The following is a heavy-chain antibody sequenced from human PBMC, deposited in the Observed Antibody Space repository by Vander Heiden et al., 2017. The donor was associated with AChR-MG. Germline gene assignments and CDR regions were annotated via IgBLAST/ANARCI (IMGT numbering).Heavy chain of an antibody. CDR2: IDYSGRT. Sequence: QLQLQESGPGLVKPSETLSPTCTVSGGPISSRSYYWGWIRQPAGKGLEWIGSIDYSGRTYYSPSLKSRVTISVDTSKNQFSLKLSSVTAADTAVYYCARHLIDGYIHLLYYFDYWGQGPLVTVSS. D-gene: IGHD3-10*01. CDR3: ARHLIDGYIHLLYYFDY. V-gene: IGHV4-39*01. J-gene: IGHJ4*02. CDR1: GGPISSRSYY.